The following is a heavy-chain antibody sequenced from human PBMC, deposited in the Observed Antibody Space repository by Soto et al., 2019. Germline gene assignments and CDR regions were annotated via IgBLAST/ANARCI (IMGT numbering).Heavy chain of an antibody. CDR2: IYYSGST. CDR1: GGSISSSSYY. D-gene: IGHD2-15*01. V-gene: IGHV4-39*01. CDR3: ARRGEYCSGGSCYQNWFDP. Sequence: QLQLQESGPGLVKPSETLSLTCTVSGGSISSSSYYWGWIRQPPGKGLEWIGSIYYSGSTYCNPSLKSRVTISVDTSKNQFSLKLSSVTAADTAVYYCARRGEYCSGGSCYQNWFDPWGQGTLVTVSS. J-gene: IGHJ5*02.